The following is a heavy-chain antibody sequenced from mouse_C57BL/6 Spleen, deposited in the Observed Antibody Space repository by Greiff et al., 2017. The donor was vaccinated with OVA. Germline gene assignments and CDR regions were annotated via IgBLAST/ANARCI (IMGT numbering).Heavy chain of an antibody. Sequence: QVHVKQSGAELVRPGASVTLSCKASGYTFTDYEMHWVKQTPVHGLEWIGAIDPETGGTAYNQKFKGKAILTADKSSSTAYMELRSLTSEDSAVYYCTRYYSNYPDYWGQGTTLTVSS. CDR1: GYTFTDYE. CDR3: TRYYSNYPDY. V-gene: IGHV1-15*01. D-gene: IGHD2-5*01. CDR2: IDPETGGT. J-gene: IGHJ2*01.